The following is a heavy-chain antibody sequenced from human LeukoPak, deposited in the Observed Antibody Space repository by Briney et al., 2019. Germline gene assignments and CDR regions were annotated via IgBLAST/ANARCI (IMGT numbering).Heavy chain of an antibody. J-gene: IGHJ4*02. Sequence: SETLSLTCAVYGGSFSGYYWSWIRQPPGKGLEWIGEINHSGSTNYNPSLESRVTISVDTSKNQFSLKLSSVTAADTAVYYCARGGYYHILTGYRHSYYFDYWGQGTLVTVSS. D-gene: IGHD3-9*01. V-gene: IGHV4-34*01. CDR3: ARGGYYHILTGYRHSYYFDY. CDR2: INHSGST. CDR1: GGSFSGYY.